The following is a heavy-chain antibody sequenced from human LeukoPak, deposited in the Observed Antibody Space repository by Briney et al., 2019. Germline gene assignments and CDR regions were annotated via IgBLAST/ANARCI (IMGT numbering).Heavy chain of an antibody. CDR3: ASPTSSSWYFY. Sequence: ASVKVSCKASGGTFNTYAISWVRQAPGQGLEWMGWINTNTGNPTYAQGFTGRFVFSLDTSVSTAYLQISSLKAEDTAVYYCASPTSSSWYFYWGQGTLVTVSS. D-gene: IGHD6-13*01. J-gene: IGHJ4*02. V-gene: IGHV7-4-1*02. CDR1: GGTFNTYA. CDR2: INTNTGNP.